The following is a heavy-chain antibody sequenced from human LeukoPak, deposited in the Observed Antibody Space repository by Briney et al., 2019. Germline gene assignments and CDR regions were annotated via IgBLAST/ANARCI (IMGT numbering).Heavy chain of an antibody. CDR3: ARGPRAAADDY. J-gene: IGHJ4*02. Sequence: ASVKVSCKASGYTFINFAINWGRQAPGQRPEWMGWNNAGNGNTKYSQKFQGRVTITRDTSASTAYMELSGLTSEDTAVYYCARGPRAAADDYWGQGTLVTVSS. CDR1: GYTFINFA. CDR2: NNAGNGNT. D-gene: IGHD6-13*01. V-gene: IGHV1-3*01.